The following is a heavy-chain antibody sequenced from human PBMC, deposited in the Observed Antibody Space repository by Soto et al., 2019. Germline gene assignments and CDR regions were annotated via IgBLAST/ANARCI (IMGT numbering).Heavy chain of an antibody. Sequence: EVQLVESGGGLVQPGGSLRLSCAASGFTFSSYAMHWVRQAPGKGREYVSAISSNEGSTYYANSVKGRFTISRDNYKNTLYLQMGSLRTEDMAVYYCARGGLYIEVAGRTFDYWGQGTLVTVSS. D-gene: IGHD6-19*01. CDR3: ARGGLYIEVAGRTFDY. CDR1: GFTFSSYA. V-gene: IGHV3-64*01. CDR2: ISSNEGST. J-gene: IGHJ4*02.